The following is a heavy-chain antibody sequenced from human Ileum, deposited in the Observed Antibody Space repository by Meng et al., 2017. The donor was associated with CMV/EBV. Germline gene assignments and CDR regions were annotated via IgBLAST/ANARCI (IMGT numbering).Heavy chain of an antibody. J-gene: IGHJ4*01. CDR3: ARDVGVDDDSSGYYPL. D-gene: IGHD3-22*01. Sequence: QVHLQESGPGLVKPSETVSLTCSVSGDYISSNYWSWIRQFPGKGLEWIGYIYYGGITHYNPSLKSRVTIAIDTSKKKFSLRLSSVTAADTAVYYCARDVGVDDDSSGYYPLWGQGILVTVSS. CDR2: IYYGGIT. V-gene: IGHV4-59*01. CDR1: GDYISSNY.